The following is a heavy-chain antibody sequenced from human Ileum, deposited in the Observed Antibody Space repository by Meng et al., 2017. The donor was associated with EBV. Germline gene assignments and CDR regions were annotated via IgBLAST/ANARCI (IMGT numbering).Heavy chain of an antibody. CDR3: ARGTGADY. V-gene: IGHV1-69*06. J-gene: IGHJ4*02. CDR1: GSTFSVYG. D-gene: IGHD3-10*01. Sequence: QGQLLPSGTEVKNPGSSVKVSCKSSGSTFSVYGITWVRQAPGQGLEWMGGIIPALGTPKYARKFQDRLTITADKSTSTGYMELHSLTSNDTAVYFCARGTGADYWGQGTLVTVSS. CDR2: IIPALGTP.